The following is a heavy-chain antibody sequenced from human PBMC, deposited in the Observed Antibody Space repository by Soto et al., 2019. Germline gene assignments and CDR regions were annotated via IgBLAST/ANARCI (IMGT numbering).Heavy chain of an antibody. CDR3: ARRGSGSYYDY. J-gene: IGHJ4*02. CDR1: GFTFSSYT. Sequence: EVQLLESGGGLVQPGGSLRLSCAASGFTFSSYTMRWVRQAPVKGLEWVSAISGSGGSTYYADSVKGRFTISRDNSKTTLYLQMNSLRAEGTAVYYCARRGSGSYYDYWGQGTLVSVSS. D-gene: IGHD1-26*01. CDR2: ISGSGGST. V-gene: IGHV3-23*01.